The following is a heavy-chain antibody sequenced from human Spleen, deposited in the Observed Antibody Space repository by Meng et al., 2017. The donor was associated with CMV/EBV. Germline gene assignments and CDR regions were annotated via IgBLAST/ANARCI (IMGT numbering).Heavy chain of an antibody. V-gene: IGHV3-21*01. J-gene: IGHJ4*02. D-gene: IGHD4-11*01. CDR1: GFTFSTYS. CDR3: ARGGTTPRMYYFDY. Sequence: GESLKISCVASGFTFSTYSMNWVRQAPGKGLEWVSSISSTSSYIFYADSMKGRFTISRDNAKNSLYLQMNSLRAEDTAVYYCARGGTTPRMYYFDYWGQGTLVTVSS. CDR2: ISSTSSYI.